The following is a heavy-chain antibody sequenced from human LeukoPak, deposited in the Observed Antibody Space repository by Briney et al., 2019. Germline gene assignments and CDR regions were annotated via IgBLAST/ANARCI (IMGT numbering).Heavy chain of an antibody. V-gene: IGHV3-30*18. Sequence: GGSLRLSCAASGFTFSSYGMRWVRQAPGKGLEWVAVISYDGSNKYYADSVKGRFTISRDNSKNTLYLQMNSLRAEDTAVYYCAKGPPWKSVEGYFDYWGQGTLVTVSS. CDR1: GFTFSSYG. J-gene: IGHJ4*02. CDR3: AKGPPWKSVEGYFDY. D-gene: IGHD1-1*01. CDR2: ISYDGSNK.